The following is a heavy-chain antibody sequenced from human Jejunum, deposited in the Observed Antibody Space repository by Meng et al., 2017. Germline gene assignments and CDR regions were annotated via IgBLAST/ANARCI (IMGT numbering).Heavy chain of an antibody. V-gene: IGHV3-20*03. J-gene: IGHJ4*02. CDR3: AQSDYFHY. CDR2: IRYDGSSA. CDR1: GFTYGDYG. Sequence: EGNLVESGGGVVRPWGSLRLSLAASGFTYGDYGMSWVRQGPGKGLEWVSRIRYDGSSANYADSVKGRFTISRDNAKNTLYLQMDSLRAEDTAVYYCAQSDYFHYWGQGALVTVSS.